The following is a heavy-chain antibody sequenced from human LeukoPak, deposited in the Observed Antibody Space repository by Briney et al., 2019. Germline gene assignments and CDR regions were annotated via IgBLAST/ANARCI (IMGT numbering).Heavy chain of an antibody. Sequence: PSETLSLTCTVSGGSISSYYWSWIRQPPGKGLEWIGYIYYSGSTNYNPSLKGRVTTSVDTSKNQFSLKLSSVTAADTAVYYCARRRATYYHDSSGQRAFDIWGQGTMVTVSS. J-gene: IGHJ3*02. CDR2: IYYSGST. V-gene: IGHV4-59*01. CDR3: ARRRATYYHDSSGQRAFDI. CDR1: GGSISSYY. D-gene: IGHD3-22*01.